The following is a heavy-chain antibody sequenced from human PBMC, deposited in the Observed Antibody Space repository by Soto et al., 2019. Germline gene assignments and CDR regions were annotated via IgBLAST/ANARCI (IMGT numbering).Heavy chain of an antibody. CDR3: ARVDPRGVAVVRDY. Sequence: GPEVKKPGASVKVSCKASGNTFASHGFSWVRQAPGQGLEWMGWISGFNGQTNYALKFQGRVTLTTDTSTSTAYMELRSLRSDDTAVYFCARVDPRGVAVVRDYWGQGTLVTVSS. V-gene: IGHV1-18*01. CDR1: GNTFASHG. J-gene: IGHJ4*02. D-gene: IGHD3-10*01. CDR2: ISGFNGQT.